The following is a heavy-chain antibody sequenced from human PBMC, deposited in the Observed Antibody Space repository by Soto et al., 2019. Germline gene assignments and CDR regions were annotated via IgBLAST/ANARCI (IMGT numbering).Heavy chain of an antibody. D-gene: IGHD2-15*01. CDR2: VSIGGST. CDR1: GFTFSSYA. J-gene: IGHJ4*02. CDR3: AMRRGAGGHFDY. V-gene: IGHV3-23*01. Sequence: DVQLLESGGGLVQPEGSLRLSCAASGFTFSSYAMGWVRQEPGKGLVWVAVVSIGGSTHYADSVRGRFTISIDNSKNTLSLQMNSLTVKATAVYVCAMRRGAGGHFDYWGQGALVTVSS.